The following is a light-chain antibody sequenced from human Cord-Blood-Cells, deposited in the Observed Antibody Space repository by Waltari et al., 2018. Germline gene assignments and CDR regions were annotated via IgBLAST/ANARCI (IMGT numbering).Light chain of an antibody. CDR3: MQALQTPLT. J-gene: IGKJ4*01. CDR2: LGS. V-gene: IGKV2-28*01. Sequence: DIVMTQSPLSLLVTPGEPASIPCRSSQSLLHSNGYNYLDWYLQKPGQSPQLLIYLGSNRASGVPDRFSGSGSGTDFTLKISRVEAEDVGVYYCMQALQTPLTFGGGTKVEIK. CDR1: QSLLHSNGYNY.